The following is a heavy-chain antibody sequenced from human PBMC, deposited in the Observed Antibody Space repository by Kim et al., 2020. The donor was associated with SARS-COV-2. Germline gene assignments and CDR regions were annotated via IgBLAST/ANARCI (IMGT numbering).Heavy chain of an antibody. CDR3: ARGTKNDILTGLFDY. Sequence: VDSVKGRFTHPRDNSKNSLYLQMNSLRVEDTAVYYCARGTKNDILTGLFDYWGQGTLVTVPS. J-gene: IGHJ4*02. V-gene: IGHV3-7*01. D-gene: IGHD3-9*01.